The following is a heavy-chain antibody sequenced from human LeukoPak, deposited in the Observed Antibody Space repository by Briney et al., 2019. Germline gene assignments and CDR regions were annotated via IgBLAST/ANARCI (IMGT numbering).Heavy chain of an antibody. Sequence: SETLSLTCAVYGGSFSGYYWSWIRQPPGQGLEWIGEINHSGSTNYYPYLKSRVTISVDTSKTQFSLKLSSVTAADTAVYYCASIYSSGWQVVDHWGQGTLVTVSS. J-gene: IGHJ4*02. CDR1: GGSFSGYY. V-gene: IGHV4-34*01. D-gene: IGHD6-19*01. CDR3: ASIYSSGWQVVDH. CDR2: INHSGST.